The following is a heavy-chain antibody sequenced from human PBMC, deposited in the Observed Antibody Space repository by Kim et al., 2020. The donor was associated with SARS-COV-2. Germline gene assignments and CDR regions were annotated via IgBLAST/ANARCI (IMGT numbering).Heavy chain of an antibody. D-gene: IGHD2-2*01. CDR1: GFTFSSYG. V-gene: IGHV3-33*06. Sequence: GWSLRLSCAASGFTFSSYGMHWVRQAPGKGLEWVAVIWYDGSNKYYADSVKGRFTISRDNSKNTLYLQMNSLRAEDTAVYYCAKDIRYCSSTSCRRYYYYYGMDVWGQGTTVTVSS. J-gene: IGHJ6*02. CDR2: IWYDGSNK. CDR3: AKDIRYCSSTSCRRYYYYYGMDV.